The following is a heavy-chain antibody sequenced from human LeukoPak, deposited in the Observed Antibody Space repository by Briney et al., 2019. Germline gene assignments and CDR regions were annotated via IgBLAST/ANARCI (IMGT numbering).Heavy chain of an antibody. D-gene: IGHD5-24*01. J-gene: IGHJ2*01. CDR3: ATSLRGGVEYWYFDL. Sequence: GESLKISCQGSGYSFTNSWIGWVRQMPGKGLEWMGIIYPDDSDIRYSPSFQDQVTISADKSISTAYLQWSSLKASDTAMYYCATSLRGGVEYWYFDLWGRGTLVTVSS. CDR2: IYPDDSDI. V-gene: IGHV5-51*01. CDR1: GYSFTNSW.